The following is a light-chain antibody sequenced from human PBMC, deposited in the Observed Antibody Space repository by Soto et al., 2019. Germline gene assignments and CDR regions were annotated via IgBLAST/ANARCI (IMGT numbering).Light chain of an antibody. CDR2: GAS. J-gene: IGKJ4*01. CDR3: QQHDNGIPSN. CDR1: QSVSSN. V-gene: IGKV3-15*01. Sequence: IVLPISPAAMSVSPGDIATLSCRASQSVSSNLAWYQQKPGQTPRLLIYGASTRATGVQPRFSGSRSGTEFTLTISSLQSEDFAVYYFQQHDNGIPSNFGDGTKVEIK.